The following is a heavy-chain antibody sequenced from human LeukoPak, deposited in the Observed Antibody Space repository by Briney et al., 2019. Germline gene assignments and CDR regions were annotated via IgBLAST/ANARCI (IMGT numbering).Heavy chain of an antibody. V-gene: IGHV3-21*01. CDR3: ARRGRDGYNLFRFYWFDP. Sequence: GGSLRLSCAASGFTFSSYSMNWVRQAPGKGLEWVSSISSSSSYIYYADSVKGRFTISRDNAKNSLYLQMNSLRAEDTAVYYCARRGRDGYNLFRFYWFDPWGQGTLVTVSS. D-gene: IGHD5-24*01. CDR2: ISSSSSYI. CDR1: GFTFSSYS. J-gene: IGHJ5*02.